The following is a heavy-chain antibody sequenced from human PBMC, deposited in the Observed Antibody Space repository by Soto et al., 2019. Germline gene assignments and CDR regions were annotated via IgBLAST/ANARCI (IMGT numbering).Heavy chain of an antibody. CDR1: GYTFTSYD. Sequence: ASVKVSCKASGYTFTSYDINWVRQATGQGLEWMGWMNPNGGNTGYAQKFQGRVTMTRNTSISTAYMELSSLRSEDTAVYYCARAEYSSSFVSRYYGMDVWGQGTTVTVSS. CDR3: ARAEYSSSFVSRYYGMDV. D-gene: IGHD6-6*01. CDR2: MNPNGGNT. J-gene: IGHJ6*02. V-gene: IGHV1-8*01.